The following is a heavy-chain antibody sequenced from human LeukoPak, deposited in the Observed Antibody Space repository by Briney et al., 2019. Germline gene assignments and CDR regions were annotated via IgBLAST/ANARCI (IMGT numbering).Heavy chain of an antibody. CDR1: GFTFSSYS. Sequence: PGGSLRLSCAASGFTFSSYSMNWVRQAPGKGLEWVSSISSSSSYIYYADSVKGRFTISRDNAKNSLYLQMNSLRAEDTALYYCARVGIVGYGGWFDPWGQGTLVTVSS. V-gene: IGHV3-21*04. CDR2: ISSSSSYI. J-gene: IGHJ5*02. CDR3: ARVGIVGYGGWFDP. D-gene: IGHD5-12*01.